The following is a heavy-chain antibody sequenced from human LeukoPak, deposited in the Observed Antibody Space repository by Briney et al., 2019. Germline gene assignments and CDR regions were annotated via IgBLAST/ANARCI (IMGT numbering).Heavy chain of an antibody. V-gene: IGHV4-34*01. Sequence: SETLSLTCAVYGGSFSGYYWSWIRQPPGKGLEWIGEINHSGSTNYNPSLKSRVTISVDTSKNQFSLKLSSVTAADTAVYYCARSLRVRQVYFDYWGQGTLVTVSS. J-gene: IGHJ4*02. CDR2: INHSGST. CDR3: ARSLRVRQVYFDY. D-gene: IGHD5-12*01. CDR1: GGSFSGYY.